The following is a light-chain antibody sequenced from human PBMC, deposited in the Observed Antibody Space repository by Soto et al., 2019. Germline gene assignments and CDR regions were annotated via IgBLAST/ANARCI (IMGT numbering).Light chain of an antibody. Sequence: EIVLTQSPGTLSLSPGERATLSCRASQSVNNNYLAWYQQKPGQAPRLLIYGASTRATCISDRFSGSGSGTDFTLTIKRLEPEDVGVFYCHLYNRSPYNFGQGTKLEIK. V-gene: IGKV3-20*01. CDR1: QSVNNNY. CDR3: HLYNRSPYN. J-gene: IGKJ2*01. CDR2: GAS.